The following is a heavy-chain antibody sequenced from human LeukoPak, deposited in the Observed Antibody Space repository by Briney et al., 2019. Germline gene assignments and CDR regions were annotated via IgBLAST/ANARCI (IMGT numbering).Heavy chain of an antibody. CDR2: IYTSGST. CDR3: ARVSSSWYQDWYFDL. CDR1: GGSISSYY. V-gene: IGHV4-4*08. Sequence: SETLSLTCTVSGGSISSYYWSWIRQPPGKGLEWIGRIYTSGSTNYNPSLKSRVTISVDTSKNQFSLKLSSVTAADTAVYYCARVSSSWYQDWYFDLWGRGTLVTVSS. D-gene: IGHD6-13*01. J-gene: IGHJ2*01.